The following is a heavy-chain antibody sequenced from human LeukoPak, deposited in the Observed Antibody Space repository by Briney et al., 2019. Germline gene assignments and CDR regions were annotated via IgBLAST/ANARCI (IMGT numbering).Heavy chain of an antibody. CDR2: ISSSGGST. CDR1: GFTFSSDA. J-gene: IGHJ4*02. D-gene: IGHD1-26*01. V-gene: IGHV3-23*01. CDR3: AKGGAQV. Sequence: GGSLRLSCAASGFTFSSDAMRWVRQAPGKGLEWVSAISSSGGSTYYADSVRGRFIISRDGSKNTLYLQMNSLRAEDTAVYYCAKGGAQVGGQGTLVTVSS.